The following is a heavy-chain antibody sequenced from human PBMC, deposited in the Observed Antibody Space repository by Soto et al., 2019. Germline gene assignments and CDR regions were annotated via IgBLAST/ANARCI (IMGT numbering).Heavy chain of an antibody. CDR1: GFTFSSYA. CDR3: TKLGGYSYGYPADY. CDR2: ISGGGGST. D-gene: IGHD5-18*01. V-gene: IGHV3-23*01. Sequence: GGSLRLSCAASGFTFSSYAMSWVRQAAGKGLEWVSVISGGGGSTYSADSVKGRFTISRDNSKNTLFLQMNGLRADDTAIYYCTKLGGYSYGYPADYWGQGTLVTVSS. J-gene: IGHJ4*02.